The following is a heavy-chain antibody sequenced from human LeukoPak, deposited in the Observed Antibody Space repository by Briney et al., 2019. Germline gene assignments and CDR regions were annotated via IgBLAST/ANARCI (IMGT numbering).Heavy chain of an antibody. D-gene: IGHD3-22*01. V-gene: IGHV3-23*01. CDR1: GFTFSGYA. CDR2: ITGSGDYT. J-gene: IGHJ4*02. Sequence: GGSLRLSCAASGFTFSGYAMTWVRQAPGTGLEWVSSITGSGDYTYYIDSVKGRFTISRDNSKNILYLQMNSLRGEDTALYYCAKDGLYYDGSAHVYYFDYWGQGTLVAVSS. CDR3: AKDGLYYDGSAHVYYFDY.